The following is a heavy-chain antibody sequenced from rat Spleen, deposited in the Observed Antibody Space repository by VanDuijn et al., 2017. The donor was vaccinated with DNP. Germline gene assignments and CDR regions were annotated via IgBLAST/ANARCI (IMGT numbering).Heavy chain of an antibody. CDR1: GFTFSDYY. V-gene: IGHV5-22*01. CDR2: ISYDGGST. CDR3: ARQMYTTDSFDY. D-gene: IGHD1-6*01. Sequence: EVQLVESGGGLVQPGRSLKLSCAASGFTFSDYYMAWVRQAPTKGLEWVAYISYDGGSTYYGDSVKGRFTISRDNAKSTLYLQMNSLRSEDMATYYCARQMYTTDSFDYWGQGVMVTVSS. J-gene: IGHJ2*01.